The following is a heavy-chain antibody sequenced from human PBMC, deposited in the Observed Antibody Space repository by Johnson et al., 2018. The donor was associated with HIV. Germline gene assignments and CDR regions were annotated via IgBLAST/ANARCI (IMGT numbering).Heavy chain of an antibody. CDR1: GFTFSNYA. J-gene: IGHJ3*02. CDR2: ITYDGTNK. CDR3: AKTRMGGILDAFNI. V-gene: IGHV3-30*18. Sequence: QMQLVESGGGVVQPWRSLRLSCTASGFTFSNYAIHWVRQAPGKGLEWVAGITYDGTNKYYADSVKGRFTLSRDNSKNTLDLQMNSLTIQDTAVFYCAKTRMGGILDAFNIWGQGTMVTVSS. D-gene: IGHD3-10*01.